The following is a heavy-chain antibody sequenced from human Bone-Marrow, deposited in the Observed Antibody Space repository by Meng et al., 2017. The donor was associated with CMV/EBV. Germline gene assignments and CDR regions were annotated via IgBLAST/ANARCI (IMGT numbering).Heavy chain of an antibody. Sequence: GESLKISCAASGFTFSSYAMSWVRQAPGKGLEWVSAISGSGGSTYYADSVKGRFTISRDNSKNTLYLQMNSLRAEDTAVYYCAKDDSSWYPLSNVPDVWGQGTTVTVSS. V-gene: IGHV3-23*01. CDR3: AKDDSSWYPLSNVPDV. D-gene: IGHD6-13*01. CDR2: ISGSGGST. CDR1: GFTFSSYA. J-gene: IGHJ6*02.